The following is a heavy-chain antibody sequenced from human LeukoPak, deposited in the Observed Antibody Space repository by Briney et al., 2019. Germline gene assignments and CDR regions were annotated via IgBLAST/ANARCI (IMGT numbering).Heavy chain of an antibody. V-gene: IGHV1-69*05. Sequence: SVKVSCKASGGTFSSYAISWVRQAPGLGLEWMGSIIPIFGTANYAQKFQGRVTITTDESTSTAYMELSSLRSEDTAVYYCAREPYGGYPNFDYWGQGTLVTVSS. CDR1: GGTFSSYA. CDR2: IIPIFGTA. J-gene: IGHJ4*02. CDR3: AREPYGGYPNFDY. D-gene: IGHD4/OR15-4a*01.